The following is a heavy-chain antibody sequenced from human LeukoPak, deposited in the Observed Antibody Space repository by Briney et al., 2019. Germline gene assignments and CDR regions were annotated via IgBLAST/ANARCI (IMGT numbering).Heavy chain of an antibody. J-gene: IGHJ4*02. D-gene: IGHD6-6*01. Sequence: SETLSLTCAVYGGSFSGYYWSWIRQPPGKGLEWIGYIYYSGSTNYNPSLKSRVTISVDTSKNQFSLKLSSVTAADTAVYYCARGGPYSSSSYWGQGTLVTVSS. CDR2: IYYSGST. CDR3: ARGGPYSSSSY. CDR1: GGSFSGYY. V-gene: IGHV4-59*01.